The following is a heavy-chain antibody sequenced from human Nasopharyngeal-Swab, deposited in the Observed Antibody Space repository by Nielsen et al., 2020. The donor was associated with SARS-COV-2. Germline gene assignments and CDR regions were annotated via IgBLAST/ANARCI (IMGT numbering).Heavy chain of an antibody. CDR2: IYYSGST. CDR3: ARPYSSDFYARWFDP. D-gene: IGHD6-19*01. V-gene: IGHV4-39*07. CDR1: GGSISSSSYY. Sequence: SETLSLTCTVSGGSISSSSYYWGWIRQPPGKGLEWIGSIYYSGSTYYNPSLKSRVTISVDTSKNQFSLKLSSVTAADTAVYYCARPYSSDFYARWFDPWGQGTLVTVSS. J-gene: IGHJ5*02.